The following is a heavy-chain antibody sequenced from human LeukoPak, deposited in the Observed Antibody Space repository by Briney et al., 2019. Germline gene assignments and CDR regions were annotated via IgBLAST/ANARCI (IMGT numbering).Heavy chain of an antibody. CDR2: ISVSGGST. CDR1: GFTFSSYA. Sequence: GGSLRLSCAASGFTFSSYAMSWVRHAPGKGLEWVSVISVSGGSTYYAYSVKGRFTIYRDNSHNTLYLQTDSLRVEDTAVYYCAKGGGATVPFDNWGQGTLVTVSS. CDR3: AKGGGATVPFDN. J-gene: IGHJ4*02. D-gene: IGHD4-11*01. V-gene: IGHV3-23*01.